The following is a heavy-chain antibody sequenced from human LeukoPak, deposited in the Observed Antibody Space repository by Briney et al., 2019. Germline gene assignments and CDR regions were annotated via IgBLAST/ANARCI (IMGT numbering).Heavy chain of an antibody. J-gene: IGHJ4*02. CDR3: ASDSFGGPLEY. Sequence: PGGSLRLSCTISGLTVSGSYMNWVRQSPGKGLEWVSIIYSGGNAFYADSVKGRFTISRHDSKTLYLQMDSLRPDDTAVYYCASDSFGGPLEYWGQGALVTVAS. V-gene: IGHV3-53*01. CDR2: IYSGGNA. D-gene: IGHD3-16*01. CDR1: GLTVSGSY.